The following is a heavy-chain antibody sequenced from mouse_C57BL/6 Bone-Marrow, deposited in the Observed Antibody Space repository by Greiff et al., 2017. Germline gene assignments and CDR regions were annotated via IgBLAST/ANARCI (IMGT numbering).Heavy chain of an antibody. D-gene: IGHD2-4*01. CDR3: TRIYYDYDAWYFDV. J-gene: IGHJ1*03. CDR1: GFTFSSYA. V-gene: IGHV5-9-1*02. Sequence: EVKLMESGEGLVKPGGSLKLSCAASGFTFSSYAMSWVRQTPEKRLEWVAYISSGGDYIYYADTVKGRFTISRDNARNTLYLQMSSLKSEDTAMYYCTRIYYDYDAWYFDVWGTGTMVTVSS. CDR2: ISSGGDYI.